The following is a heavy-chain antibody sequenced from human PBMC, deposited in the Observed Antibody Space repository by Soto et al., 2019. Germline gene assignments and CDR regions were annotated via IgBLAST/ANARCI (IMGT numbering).Heavy chain of an antibody. D-gene: IGHD3-22*01. CDR1: GFSVGGHF. J-gene: IGHJ1*01. V-gene: IGHV3-72*01. Sequence: VQVVESGGGLVQPGGSLRVSCAASGFSVGGHFMAWVRQAPGKGLECVGLTQHSPHSFTTEYAASVRGRFVISRDESQSSLSLQMKDLQAEHTAVHYCVVYFSGLPLWGQGTLVSVSS. CDR2: TQHSPHSFTT. CDR3: VVYFSGLPL.